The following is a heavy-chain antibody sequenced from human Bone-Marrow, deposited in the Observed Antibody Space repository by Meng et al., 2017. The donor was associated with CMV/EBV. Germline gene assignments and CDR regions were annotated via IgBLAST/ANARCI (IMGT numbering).Heavy chain of an antibody. CDR3: ANGKGYCSSTSCYPGDAFDI. Sequence: SYGMHWVRQAPGKGLEWVAFIRYDGSNKYYADSVKGRFTISRDNSKNTLYLQMNSLRAEDTAVYYCANGKGYCSSTSCYPGDAFDIWGQGTMVTVSS. D-gene: IGHD2-2*01. CDR2: IRYDGSNK. V-gene: IGHV3-30*02. J-gene: IGHJ3*02. CDR1: SYG.